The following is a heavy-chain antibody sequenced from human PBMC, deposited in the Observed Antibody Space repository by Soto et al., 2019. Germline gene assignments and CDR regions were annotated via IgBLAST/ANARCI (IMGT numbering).Heavy chain of an antibody. CDR3: TNDPGDRNGMSV. Sequence: EVQLVEFGGGLVHPGGSLRLSCAASGFTVSSDYMSWVRQAPGKGLEWDSVSYIGGSTYYADSVKGTFTISRYNAKNMLSLQMNSLRAEDTAVYPCTNDPGDRNGMSVWGQGTTVTVSS. V-gene: IGHV3-66*01. CDR2: SYIGGST. J-gene: IGHJ6*02. CDR1: GFTVSSDY. D-gene: IGHD1-1*01.